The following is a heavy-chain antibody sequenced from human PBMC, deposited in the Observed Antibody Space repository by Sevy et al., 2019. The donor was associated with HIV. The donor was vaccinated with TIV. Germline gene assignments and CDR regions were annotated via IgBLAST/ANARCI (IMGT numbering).Heavy chain of an antibody. Sequence: GGSLRLSCAASGFTFSDYYMSWIRQAPGKGLEWVSYISSSGSTIYYADSVKGRFTISRDNAKNSLYLQMNSLRAEDTDVYYCARGEAAGTHYGIDVRGQGTTVTVSS. V-gene: IGHV3-11*01. D-gene: IGHD6-13*01. CDR1: GFTFSDYY. CDR3: ARGEAAGTHYGIDV. CDR2: ISSSGSTI. J-gene: IGHJ6*02.